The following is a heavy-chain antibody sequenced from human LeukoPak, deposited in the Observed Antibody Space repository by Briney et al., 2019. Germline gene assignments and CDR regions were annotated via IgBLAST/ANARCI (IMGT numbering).Heavy chain of an antibody. CDR3: ARQWNCSGGSCYSGAFDI. J-gene: IGHJ3*02. CDR1: GYTISSGYY. D-gene: IGHD2-15*01. CDR2: IYHSGST. V-gene: IGHV4-38-2*01. Sequence: PSETLSLTCAVSGYTISSGYYWGWIRQPPGKGLERIGSIYHSGSTYYNPSLKSRVTISVDTSTNQFSLKLSSVTAADTAVYYCARQWNCSGGSCYSGAFDIWGQGTMVTVSS.